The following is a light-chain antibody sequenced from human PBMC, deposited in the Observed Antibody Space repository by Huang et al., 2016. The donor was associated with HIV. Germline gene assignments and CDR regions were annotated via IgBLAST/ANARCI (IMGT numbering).Light chain of an antibody. Sequence: DIVVTQFPDSLAVSLGVRATVNCTSSQSVLDSSNNKNCLAWFQHKPGHPPKLLIYWASTRESGVPDRFSGSGSGTDFTLTITSLQAEDVAVYYCHQYYDTPQTFGQGTKVEIK. CDR3: HQYYDTPQT. V-gene: IGKV4-1*01. CDR2: WAS. J-gene: IGKJ1*01. CDR1: QSVLDSSNNKNC.